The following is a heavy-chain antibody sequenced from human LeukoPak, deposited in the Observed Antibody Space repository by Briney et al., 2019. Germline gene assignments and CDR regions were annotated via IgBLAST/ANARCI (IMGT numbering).Heavy chain of an antibody. CDR3: ARDGGDGLWFGEY. Sequence: GASVKVSCKASGYTFTSYYMHWVRQAPGQGLEWMGIINPSGGSTSYAQKFQGRVTMTRDMSTSTVYMELSSLRSEDPAVYYCARDGGDGLWFGEYWGQGTLVTVSS. J-gene: IGHJ4*02. CDR2: INPSGGST. D-gene: IGHD3-10*01. CDR1: GYTFTSYY. V-gene: IGHV1-46*01.